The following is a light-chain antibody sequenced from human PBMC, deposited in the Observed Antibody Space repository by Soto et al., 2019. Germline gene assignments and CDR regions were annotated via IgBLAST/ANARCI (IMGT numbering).Light chain of an antibody. CDR1: QSISSY. J-gene: IGKJ1*01. CDR2: AAS. Sequence: DIQMTQSPSSLSASVRDRVTITCRASQSISSYLNWYQQKPGKAPKLLIYAASSLQSGVPSRFSGSGSGTDFTLTVSSLQPEDFETYFCQQSYSTHRTFGQGTKVDI. V-gene: IGKV1-39*01. CDR3: QQSYSTHRT.